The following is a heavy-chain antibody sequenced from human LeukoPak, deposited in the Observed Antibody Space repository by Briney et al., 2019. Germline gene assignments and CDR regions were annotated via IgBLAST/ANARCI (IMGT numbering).Heavy chain of an antibody. Sequence: GGSLRLSCAASGFTFMSYAMTWVRQAPGKGLEWVSAIGGSGGSTNYADSVKGRFTISRDNSKNTLYLQMNSLRAEDTAVYYCAKGGGYSYGTKYYFDYWGQGTLVTVSS. CDR1: GFTFMSYA. CDR3: AKGGGYSYGTKYYFDY. D-gene: IGHD5-18*01. CDR2: IGGSGGST. J-gene: IGHJ4*02. V-gene: IGHV3-23*01.